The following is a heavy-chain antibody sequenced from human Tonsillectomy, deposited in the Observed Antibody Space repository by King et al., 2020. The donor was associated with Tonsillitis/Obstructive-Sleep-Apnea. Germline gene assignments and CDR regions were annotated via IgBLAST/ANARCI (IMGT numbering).Heavy chain of an antibody. CDR3: ARQQALAGTVLHYFDS. V-gene: IGHV5-51*01. Sequence: VQLVESEAEVKKPGESLKISCTGSGYSFTNYWIGWVRQMPGKGLEWMGIIYPGDSDTKYSPSFQGQVTISADKSISTAYLQWSSLKASDTAMYYCARQQALAGTVLHYFDSWGQGTLVTVSS. CDR1: GYSFTNYW. J-gene: IGHJ4*02. CDR2: IYPGDSDT. D-gene: IGHD6-19*01.